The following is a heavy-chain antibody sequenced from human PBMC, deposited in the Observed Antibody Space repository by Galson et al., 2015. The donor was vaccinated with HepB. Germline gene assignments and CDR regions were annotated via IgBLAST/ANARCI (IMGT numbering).Heavy chain of an antibody. Sequence: PALVKPTQTLTLTCTFSGFSLSTSEVCVSWIRQPPGKALEWLALIDWDDDKYYSTSLKTRLTISKDTSKNQVVLTMTNMDPVDTATYYCARSEGGDCYQNFDYWGQGTLVTVSS. CDR2: IDWDDDK. V-gene: IGHV2-70*01. CDR1: GFSLSTSEVC. CDR3: ARSEGGDCYQNFDY. J-gene: IGHJ4*02. D-gene: IGHD2-21*02.